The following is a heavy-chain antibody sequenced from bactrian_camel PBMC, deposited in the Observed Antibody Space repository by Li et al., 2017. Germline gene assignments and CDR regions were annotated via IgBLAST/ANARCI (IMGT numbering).Heavy chain of an antibody. V-gene: IGHV3S26*01. CDR3: AAGDSWPCSAKY. D-gene: IGHD6*01. CDR2: IDRSGST. J-gene: IGHJ4*01. CDR1: RTTYYSSYC. Sequence: VQLVESGGGSVQAGGSLRLSCAASRTTYYSSYCMAWFRQAPGKEREGVAGIDRSGSTSYADSVKGRFTISKDNTKNTLYLQMNSLKPEDTAMYYCAAGDSWPCSAKYWGQGTQVTVS.